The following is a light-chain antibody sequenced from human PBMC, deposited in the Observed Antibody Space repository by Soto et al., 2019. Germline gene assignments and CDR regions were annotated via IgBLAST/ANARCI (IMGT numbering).Light chain of an antibody. J-gene: IGKJ4*01. Sequence: EIVLTQSPGTLSLSPGERATLSCRASQSVSSSYLAWYQQKPGQAPRLLIYGASTGATGVPARFSGSRSGPEFTLTINSLQSEDFAIYYCQPYNNWPLTFGGGTKVESK. CDR1: QSVSSSY. CDR2: GAS. V-gene: IGKV3-15*01. CDR3: QPYNNWPLT.